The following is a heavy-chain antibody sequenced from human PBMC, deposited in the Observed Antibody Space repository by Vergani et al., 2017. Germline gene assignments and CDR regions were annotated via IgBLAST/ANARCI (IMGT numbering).Heavy chain of an antibody. CDR3: AREVSDYCGNSGDDAFDI. CDR2: IIPIFGTA. V-gene: IGHV1-69*18. D-gene: IGHD4-23*01. J-gene: IGHJ3*02. CDR1: GGNFSSYD. Sequence: QVQLVQSGAEVKKPGSSVKVSCKASGGNFSSYDISWVRQAPGQGLEWMGRIIPIFGTANYAQKFQGRVTITADESTSTAYMELSSLRSEDTAVFYCAREVSDYCGNSGDDAFDIWGQGTMVTVSS.